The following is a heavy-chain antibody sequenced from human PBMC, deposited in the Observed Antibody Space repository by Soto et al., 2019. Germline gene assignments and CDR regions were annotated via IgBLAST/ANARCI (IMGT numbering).Heavy chain of an antibody. D-gene: IGHD1-20*01. CDR1: GGSISSYY. V-gene: IGHV4-59*01. CDR2: IYYSGST. J-gene: IGHJ4*02. CDR3: ARDNWNFDY. Sequence: SETLSFTCTVSGGSISSYYWSWIRQPPGKGLEWIGYIYYSGSTNYNPSLKSRVTISVDTSKNQFSLKLSSVTAADTAVYYCARDNWNFDYWGQGTLVTVSS.